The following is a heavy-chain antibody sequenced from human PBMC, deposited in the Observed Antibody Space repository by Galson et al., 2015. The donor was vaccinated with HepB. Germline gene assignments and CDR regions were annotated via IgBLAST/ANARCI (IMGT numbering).Heavy chain of an antibody. V-gene: IGHV3-43*01. CDR2: ITWDGGST. CDR3: AKDMAGTYLPDY. J-gene: IGHJ4*02. Sequence: SLRLSCAASGFTFGEYTMHWVRQASGKGLEWVSLITWDGGSTYYADSVKGRFTISRDNSKNSLYLQMNSLRTEDTAFYYCAKDMAGTYLPDYWGQGTLVTVSS. CDR1: GFTFGEYT.